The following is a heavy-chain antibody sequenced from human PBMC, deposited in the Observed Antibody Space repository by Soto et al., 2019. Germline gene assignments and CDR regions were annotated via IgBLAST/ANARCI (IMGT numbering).Heavy chain of an antibody. J-gene: IGHJ4*02. Sequence: SETLSLTCTVSGASITSGGYYWSWIRQLPGKGLEWIGYIYFSGSTYYNPSLESRVTISLDTSQNQFSLKLSSVTAADTAVYYCASGNAWEALLAYWGQGTLVTVSS. CDR3: ASGNAWEALLAY. CDR2: IYFSGST. V-gene: IGHV4-31*03. D-gene: IGHD1-26*01. CDR1: GASITSGGYY.